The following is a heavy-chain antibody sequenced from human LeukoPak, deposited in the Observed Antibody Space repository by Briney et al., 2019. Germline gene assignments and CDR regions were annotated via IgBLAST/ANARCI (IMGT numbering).Heavy chain of an antibody. V-gene: IGHV3-23*01. CDR3: ARRDCYDYDTSRGYYFDS. Sequence: GGSLRLSCAASGFIFSSYGMSWVRQAPGKGLEWVSSISESGGTTNCADSVKGRFTISRDNSKSTLYLQMNSLRAEDTAVYYCARRDCYDYDTSRGYYFDSWGQGTLVTVSS. D-gene: IGHD3-22*01. CDR2: ISESGGTT. J-gene: IGHJ4*02. CDR1: GFIFSSYG.